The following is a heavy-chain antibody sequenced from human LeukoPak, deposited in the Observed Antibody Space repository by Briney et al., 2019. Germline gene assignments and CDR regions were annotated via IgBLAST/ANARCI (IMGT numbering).Heavy chain of an antibody. CDR3: ARRDLWFGFFDY. CDR1: GGSISSGYW. CDR2: IYQNGNT. J-gene: IGHJ4*02. D-gene: IGHD3-10*01. Sequence: SGTLSLTCDVFGGSISSGYWWSWVRQSPEKGLEWIGEIYQNGNTNYNPSLKSRVTVSIAKSKNQFSLNLSSVTAADTAVYFCARRDLWFGFFDYWGQGTLVTVSS. V-gene: IGHV4-4*02.